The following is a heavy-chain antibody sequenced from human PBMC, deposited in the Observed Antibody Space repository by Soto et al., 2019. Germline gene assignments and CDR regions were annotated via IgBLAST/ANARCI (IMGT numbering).Heavy chain of an antibody. Sequence: ASVKVSCKASGGTFSSYAISWVRQAPGQGLEWMGGIIPIFGTANYAQKFQGRVTISADKCASGGYMVLSSLRSEDTAAYYCARVATYYYDSSGPSFINWGQGTLVTVAS. CDR3: ARVATYYYDSSGPSFIN. CDR2: IIPIFGTA. CDR1: GGTFSSYA. D-gene: IGHD3-22*01. J-gene: IGHJ1*01. V-gene: IGHV1-69*06.